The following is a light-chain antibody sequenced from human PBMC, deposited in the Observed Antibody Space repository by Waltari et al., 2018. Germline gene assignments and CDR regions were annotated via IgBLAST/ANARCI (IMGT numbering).Light chain of an antibody. CDR2: VVT. CDR1: SRDVGKYNL. Sequence: QSALTQPASVSGSPGQSITISCHGTSRDVGKYNLVSWYQQHPGEVPKLMIYVVTKRPSGVSDRFSGSKSGNTASLTISGLQAEDEADYFCCSFAGRGFYVIFGGGTKLTVL. CDR3: CSFAGRGFYVI. V-gene: IGLV2-23*02. J-gene: IGLJ2*01.